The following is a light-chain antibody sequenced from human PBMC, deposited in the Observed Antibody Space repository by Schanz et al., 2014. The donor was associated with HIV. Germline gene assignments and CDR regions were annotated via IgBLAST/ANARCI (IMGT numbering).Light chain of an antibody. J-gene: IGKJ2*01. CDR3: QQYSNYPYT. Sequence: ETVLTQSPGSLSLSPGERATLSCRASQSISNTYLAWYQQKPGQAPRLLLYGASRRATGIPDRFSGSGSGTDFTLTISRLEPEDFAIYYCQQYSNYPYTFGQGTKLDIQ. CDR2: GAS. CDR1: QSISNTY. V-gene: IGKV3-20*01.